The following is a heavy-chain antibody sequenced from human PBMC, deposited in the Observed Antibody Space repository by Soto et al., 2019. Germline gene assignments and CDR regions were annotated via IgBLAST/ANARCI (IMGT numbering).Heavy chain of an antibody. CDR1: GSTFTSSA. D-gene: IGHD2-15*01. CDR2: IVVGSGNT. CDR3: AARLPLIGYCSGGSCPTGGMDV. Sequence: SVKVSCKASGSTFTSSAVQWVRQSRGQRLEWIGWIVVGSGNTNYAQKFQERVTITRDMSTSTAYMELSSLRSEDTAVYYCAARLPLIGYCSGGSCPTGGMDVWGQGTTVTVSS. V-gene: IGHV1-58*01. J-gene: IGHJ6*02.